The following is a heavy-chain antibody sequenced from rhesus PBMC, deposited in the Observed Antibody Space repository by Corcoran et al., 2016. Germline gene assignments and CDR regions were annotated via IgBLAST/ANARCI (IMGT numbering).Heavy chain of an antibody. Sequence: QVQLQESGPGLVKPSETLSLTCAVSGGSISSGYYWGWIRQPPGKGLEYIGDIIGSSGSTYYTPSLKSRVSISNDTSKNHFSLKLSSVTAADTAVYYCARGSNWYFDNWGQGALVTVSS. J-gene: IGHJ4*01. CDR3: ARGSNWYFDN. CDR2: IIGSSGST. V-gene: IGHV4-99*02. CDR1: GGSISSGYY. D-gene: IGHD1-26*01.